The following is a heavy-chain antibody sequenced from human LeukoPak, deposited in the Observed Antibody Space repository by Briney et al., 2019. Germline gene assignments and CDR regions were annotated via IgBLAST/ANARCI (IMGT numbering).Heavy chain of an antibody. V-gene: IGHV1-69*13. CDR3: ARTLPYSSSWYGDY. CDR1: GGTFSSYA. D-gene: IGHD6-13*01. CDR2: IIPIFGTA. J-gene: IGHJ4*02. Sequence: ASVKVSCKASGGTFSSYAISWVRQAPGQGLEWMGGIIPIFGTANYAQKFQGRVTITADESTSTAYMELSSLRSEDTAVYYCARTLPYSSSWYGDYWGQGTLVTVSS.